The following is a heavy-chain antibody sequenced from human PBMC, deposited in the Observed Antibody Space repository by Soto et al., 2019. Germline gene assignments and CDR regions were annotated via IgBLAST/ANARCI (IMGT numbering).Heavy chain of an antibody. V-gene: IGHV4-34*01. CDR3: ARGSNSNFEGPIV. CDR2: VNHSGEA. J-gene: IGHJ4*02. Sequence: PSETLSLTCGVYGGSFRNYYWIWVRQPPGKGLEWIGEVNHSGEATYNPSLWSRVTISTSKNQVSLTLTSVTAADTAVYYCARGSNSNFEGPIVWGQGTLVTVSS. D-gene: IGHD4-4*01. CDR1: GGSFRNYY.